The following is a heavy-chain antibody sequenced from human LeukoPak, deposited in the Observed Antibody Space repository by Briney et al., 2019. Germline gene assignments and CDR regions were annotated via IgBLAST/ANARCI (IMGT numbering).Heavy chain of an antibody. CDR1: GFSFSGYG. CDR3: AKDSNNGFDY. CDR2: IRYDGSTK. Sequence: PGGSLRLSCAASGFSFSGYGMYWVRQAPGKGLEWVTFIRYDGSTKSYADSVKGRFTIARDNSKNTLYLQMNSLRAEDTAVYFCAKDSNNGFDYWGQGALVTVSS. D-gene: IGHD1/OR15-1a*01. V-gene: IGHV3-30*02. J-gene: IGHJ4*02.